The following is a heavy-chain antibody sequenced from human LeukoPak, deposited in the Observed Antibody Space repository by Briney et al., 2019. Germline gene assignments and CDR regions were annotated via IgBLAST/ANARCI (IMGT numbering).Heavy chain of an antibody. D-gene: IGHD5-18*01. V-gene: IGHV3-11*04. CDR2: ISSSGSTI. CDR3: AREDKVDTAMEFYFDY. J-gene: IGHJ4*02. CDR1: GFTFSDYY. Sequence: PGGSLRLSCAASGFTFSDYYMSWIRQAPGKGLEWVSYISSSGSTIYYADSVKGRFTTSRDNAKNSLYLQMNSLRAEDTAVYYCAREDKVDTAMEFYFDYWGQGTLVTVSS.